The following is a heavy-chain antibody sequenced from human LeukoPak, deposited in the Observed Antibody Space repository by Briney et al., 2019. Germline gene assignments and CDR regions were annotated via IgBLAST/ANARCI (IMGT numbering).Heavy chain of an antibody. CDR1: GFAFSSYA. Sequence: GGSLRLSCATSGFAFSSYAMNWVRQAPGRGLQWVSSIDPSGYTIFYADSVKGRFTISRDNAKNSLYLQMNSLRAEDTALYFCASGIRERGFDYWGQGTLVTVSS. D-gene: IGHD1-1*01. CDR2: IDPSGYTI. J-gene: IGHJ4*02. V-gene: IGHV3-21*01. CDR3: ASGIRERGFDY.